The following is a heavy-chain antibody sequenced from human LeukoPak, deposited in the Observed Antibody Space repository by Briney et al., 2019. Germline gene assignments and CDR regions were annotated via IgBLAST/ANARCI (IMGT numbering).Heavy chain of an antibody. CDR3: ATALELIDIVVPNRTSYYYMDV. Sequence: SVKVSCKASGGTFRSYAISWVRQARGQGLEWMGGINPIFGTAHYAQKFQGGVTITTDESTSTAYMELSSLRSEHTAVYYCATALELIDIVVPNRTSYYYMDVWGKGTTVTVSS. D-gene: IGHD2-2*01. V-gene: IGHV1-69*05. CDR1: GGTFRSYA. CDR2: INPIFGTA. J-gene: IGHJ6*03.